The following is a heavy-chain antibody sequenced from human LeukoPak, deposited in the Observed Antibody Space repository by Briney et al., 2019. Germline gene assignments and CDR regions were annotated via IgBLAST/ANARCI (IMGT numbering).Heavy chain of an antibody. V-gene: IGHV4-4*02. J-gene: IGHJ4*02. CDR2: IFHAGNT. Sequence: PGGSLRLSCAASGFTFSTYAMSWVRQSPGKGLEWLGEIFHAGNTNYNPSLRSRVTISIDISKNQFSLILSSLTAADTAIYYCVKQTPGFMIAGYFDYWDQGTLVTVSS. D-gene: IGHD3-16*01. CDR1: GFTFSTYAM. CDR3: VKQTPGFMIAGYFDY.